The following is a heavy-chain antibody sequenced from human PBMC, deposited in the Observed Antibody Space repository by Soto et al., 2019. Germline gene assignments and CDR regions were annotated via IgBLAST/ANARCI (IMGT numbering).Heavy chain of an antibody. CDR1: GGSISSGGYS. D-gene: IGHD2-21*01. J-gene: IGHJ4*02. CDR2: IYHSGST. V-gene: IGHV4-30-2*01. Sequence: SETLSLTCSVSGGSISSGGYSWSWIRQPPGKGLEWIGYIYHSGSTYYNPSLKSRVTISVDRSKNQFSLKLSSVTAADTAVYYCARGNVVAIDYWGQGTLVTVS. CDR3: ARGNVVAIDY.